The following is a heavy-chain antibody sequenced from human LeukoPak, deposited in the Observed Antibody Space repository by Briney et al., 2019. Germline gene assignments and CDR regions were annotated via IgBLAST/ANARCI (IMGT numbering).Heavy chain of an antibody. CDR1: DNSAYSTGFY. Sequence: SETLSLTCTVYDNSAYSTGFYWGWIRQPPGKGLEWIGSFSHGGSTFYNPSLKSRVTISGDTSEKQFSLRLSSVTAADTAVYYCTTDRDLRWFYFWGRRTLVTVSS. CDR3: TTDRDLRWFYF. J-gene: IGHJ4*02. D-gene: IGHD2-21*01. CDR2: FSHGGST. V-gene: IGHV4-39*07.